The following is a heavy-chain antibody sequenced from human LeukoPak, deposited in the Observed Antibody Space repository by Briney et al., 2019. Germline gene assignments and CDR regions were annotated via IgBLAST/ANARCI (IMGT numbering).Heavy chain of an antibody. CDR2: VSIGDST. V-gene: IGHV3-23*01. Sequence: AGGSLRLSCTVSGLDFSSHAMTWVRQAPGKGLEWVSGVSIGDSTFYANSVQGRFTISRDRSKNTLYLQMNSLRVDDTAVYYCASEILPNDYWGQGTLVTVSS. CDR1: GLDFSSHA. J-gene: IGHJ4*02. CDR3: ASEILPNDY. D-gene: IGHD5-24*01.